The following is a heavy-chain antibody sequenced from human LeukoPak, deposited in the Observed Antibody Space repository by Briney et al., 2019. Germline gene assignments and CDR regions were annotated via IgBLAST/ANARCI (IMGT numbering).Heavy chain of an antibody. J-gene: IGHJ6*02. CDR2: ISYDGSNK. CDR1: GFTFSSSN. CDR3: ARGDSDFWSGYLDYYYGMDV. Sequence: GRSLRLSCAASGFTFSSSNMHWVRQAPGKGLEWVAVISYDGSNKYYADSVKGRFTISRDNSKNTLYLQMNSLRAEDTAVYYCARGDSDFWSGYLDYYYGMDVWGQGTTVTVSS. V-gene: IGHV3-30-3*01. D-gene: IGHD3-3*01.